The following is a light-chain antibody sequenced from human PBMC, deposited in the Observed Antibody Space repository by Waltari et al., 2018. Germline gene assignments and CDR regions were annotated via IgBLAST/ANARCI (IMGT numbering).Light chain of an antibody. CDR2: GNS. V-gene: IGLV1-40*01. CDR1: SSHIGAGYD. J-gene: IGLJ2*01. Sequence: QSVLTQPPSVSGAPGQRVTLSCTGSSSHIGAGYDVHWYQQLPGTAPKLPIYGNSNRPSGVPDRFSGSKSGTSASLAITGLQAEDEADYYCQSYDSSLSGLFGGGTKLTVL. CDR3: QSYDSSLSGL.